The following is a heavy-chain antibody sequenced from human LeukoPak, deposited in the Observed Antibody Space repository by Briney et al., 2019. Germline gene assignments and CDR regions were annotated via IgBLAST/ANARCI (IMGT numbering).Heavy chain of an antibody. V-gene: IGHV3-30*18. D-gene: IGHD2-2*01. CDR2: LSYDGRNA. CDR1: RFTFSSYG. CDR3: AKGGYCSSSSCYSAIDY. Sequence: GGSLRLSCAASRFTFSSYGMHWVRQAPGKVLEWVAVLSYDGRNAYYADSVKGRFTISRDNSNTTLYLQMISLRAEDTAVYFWAKGGYCSSSSCYSAIDYWGQGTLVTVSS. J-gene: IGHJ4*02.